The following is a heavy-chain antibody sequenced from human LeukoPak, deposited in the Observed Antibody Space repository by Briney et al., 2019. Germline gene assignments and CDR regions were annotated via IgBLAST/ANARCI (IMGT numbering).Heavy chain of an antibody. CDR1: GGTFSSYA. Sequence: ASVKVSCKASGGTFSSYAISWVRQAPGQGLEWMGGIIPIFGTANYAQKFQGRVTITADESTSTAYMELSSLRSEDTAVYYCARDLRPGIGINWFDPWGQGTLVTVSS. V-gene: IGHV1-69*13. CDR2: IIPIFGTA. D-gene: IGHD6-13*01. J-gene: IGHJ5*02. CDR3: ARDLRPGIGINWFDP.